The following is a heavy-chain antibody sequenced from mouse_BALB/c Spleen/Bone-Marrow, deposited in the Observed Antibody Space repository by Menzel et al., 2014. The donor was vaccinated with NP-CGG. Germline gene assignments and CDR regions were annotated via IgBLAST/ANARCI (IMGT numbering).Heavy chain of an antibody. V-gene: IGHV1-37*01. Sequence: EVQLQESGPELVKPGASVKISCKASGYSFTDYFMNWVKQSHGKSLEWIGRFNPYNGVTFYNQDFKGKATLTVDESSSTAHMELLSLTSEDSAVYYCGRWANWGQGTTLTVSS. CDR2: FNPYNGVT. J-gene: IGHJ2*01. CDR1: GYSFTDYF. CDR3: GRWAN.